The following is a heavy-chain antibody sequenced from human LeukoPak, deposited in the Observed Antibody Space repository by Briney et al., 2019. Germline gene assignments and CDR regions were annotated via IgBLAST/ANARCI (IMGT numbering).Heavy chain of an antibody. Sequence: GGSLRLSCAASGFTFSDHVMHWVRQAPGMGLEWVAVISKDGSKTFYAGSVEGRFTFSRDNSENTLYPQMNYLKPEDTAVYYCAKDEGTIWNSKNDPFDIWGQGTMVTVSS. CDR3: AKDEGTIWNSKNDPFDI. J-gene: IGHJ3*02. CDR1: GFTFSDHV. V-gene: IGHV3-30*17. CDR2: ISKDGSKT. D-gene: IGHD1-7*01.